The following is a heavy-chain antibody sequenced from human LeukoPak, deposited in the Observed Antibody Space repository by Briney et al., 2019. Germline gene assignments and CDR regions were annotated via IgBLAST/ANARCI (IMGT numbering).Heavy chain of an antibody. J-gene: IGHJ4*02. CDR2: INHSGST. Sequence: SETLSLNCAVYGGSFSGYYWSWLRQPPGKGLEWIGEINHSGSTNYNPSLKSRVTISVDTSKNQFSLQLSSVTAADTAVYYCARVSRLRGNYDFWSGYYFAYWGQGTLVTVSS. CDR1: GGSFSGYY. V-gene: IGHV4-34*01. CDR3: ARVSRLRGNYDFWSGYYFAY. D-gene: IGHD3-3*01.